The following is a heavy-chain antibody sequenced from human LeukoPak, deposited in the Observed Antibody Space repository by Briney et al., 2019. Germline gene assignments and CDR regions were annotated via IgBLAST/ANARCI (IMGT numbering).Heavy chain of an antibody. D-gene: IGHD1-14*01. CDR3: AKASTVLKPIDS. CDR2: IRSRK. J-gene: IGHJ4*02. CDR1: GFTFSTYA. V-gene: IGHV3-23*01. Sequence: GGSLRLSCAASGFTFSTYAMNWVRQAPGKGLEWVSAIRSRKYYADSVKGRFTISRDNSKNTLYLQMNSLRAGDTAIYYCAKASTVLKPIDSWGQGTLVTLSS.